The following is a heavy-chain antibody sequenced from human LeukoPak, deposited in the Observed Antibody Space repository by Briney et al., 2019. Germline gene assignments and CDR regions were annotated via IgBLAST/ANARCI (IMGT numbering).Heavy chain of an antibody. Sequence: SETLSLTCAVYGGSFSGYYWSWIRQPPGKGLEWIGEINHSGSTNYNPSLKSRVTISVDTSKNQFSLKLSSVTAADTAVYYCARLGGGSCYGYWGQGTLVTVSS. CDR3: ARLGGGSCYGY. V-gene: IGHV4-34*01. CDR2: INHSGST. J-gene: IGHJ4*02. D-gene: IGHD2-15*01. CDR1: GGSFSGYY.